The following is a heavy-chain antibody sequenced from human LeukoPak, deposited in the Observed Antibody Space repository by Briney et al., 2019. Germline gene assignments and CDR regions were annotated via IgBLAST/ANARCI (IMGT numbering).Heavy chain of an antibody. D-gene: IGHD1-26*01. CDR1: GGSISSGSYY. Sequence: PSETLPLTCTVSGGSISSGSYYWCWIRQPAGKGLEWIGRIYTSGSTNYNPSLKSRVTISVDTSKNQFSLKLSSVTAADTAVYYCARYSGSNTDFDYWGQGTLVTVSS. J-gene: IGHJ4*02. CDR3: ARYSGSNTDFDY. V-gene: IGHV4-61*02. CDR2: IYTSGST.